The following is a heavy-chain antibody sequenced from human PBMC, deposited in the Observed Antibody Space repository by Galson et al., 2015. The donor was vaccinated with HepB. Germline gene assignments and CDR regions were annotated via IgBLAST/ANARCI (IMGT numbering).Heavy chain of an antibody. V-gene: IGHV3-21*04. CDR3: AKHDLYGDSSRGGSFDY. D-gene: IGHD4-17*01. Sequence: SLRLSCAASGFTFSSYSMNWVRQAPGKGLEWVSSISSSNNYIYYADSVKGRFTISRDNAKNSLYLQMDGLRVDDTAVYYCAKHDLYGDSSRGGSFDYWGQGALVTVSS. J-gene: IGHJ4*02. CDR2: ISSSNNYI. CDR1: GFTFSSYS.